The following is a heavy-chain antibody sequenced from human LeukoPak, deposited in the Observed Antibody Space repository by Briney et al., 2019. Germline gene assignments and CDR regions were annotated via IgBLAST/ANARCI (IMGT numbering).Heavy chain of an antibody. V-gene: IGHV3-9*01. CDR3: ARVREYSSSSWVDYYFDY. CDR1: GFTFDDYA. J-gene: IGHJ4*02. CDR2: ISWSSGSI. D-gene: IGHD6-6*01. Sequence: GRSLRLSCAASGFTFDDYAMHWVRQAPGKGLEWVSGISWSSGSIGYADSVKGRFTISRDNAKNSLYLQMNSLRAEDTALYYCARVREYSSSSWVDYYFDYWGQGTLVTVSS.